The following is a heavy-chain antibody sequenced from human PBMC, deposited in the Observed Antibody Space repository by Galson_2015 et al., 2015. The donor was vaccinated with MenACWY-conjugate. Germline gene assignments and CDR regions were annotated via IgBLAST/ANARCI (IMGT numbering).Heavy chain of an antibody. V-gene: IGHV2-5*02. CDR2: IYWDDDK. CDR3: AQGDVFDI. J-gene: IGHJ3*02. Sequence: PGKALEWLALIYWDDDKRYSPSLKSRLTITKDTSKNQVVLTMTNMDPVDTATYYCAQGDVFDIWGQGTLVTVSS.